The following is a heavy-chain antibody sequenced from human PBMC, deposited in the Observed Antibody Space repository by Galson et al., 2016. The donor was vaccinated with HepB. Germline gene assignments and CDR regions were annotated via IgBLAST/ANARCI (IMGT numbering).Heavy chain of an antibody. V-gene: IGHV5-51*01. J-gene: IGHJ6*02. CDR3: AREDYFHYGVDV. CDR2: VYPTDSDT. CDR1: GYNFATYW. Sequence: QSGAEVKKPGESLTISCEASGYNFATYWIGWVRQMPGRGPEWMGIVYPTDSDTRYTRSFQGQVTISADKSISTAFLQWTSLKASDTATYYCAREDYFHYGVDVWGQGTTVTVS.